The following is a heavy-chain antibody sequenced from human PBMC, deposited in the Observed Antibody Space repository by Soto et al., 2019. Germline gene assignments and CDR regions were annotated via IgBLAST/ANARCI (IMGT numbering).Heavy chain of an antibody. D-gene: IGHD3-10*01. CDR2: IHPSGGST. J-gene: IGHJ4*02. V-gene: IGHV1-46*01. CDR3: ARGSNQPAFDY. Sequence: ASVKVSCKASGYTFTSYYIHWLRQAPGQGLEWMGIIHPSGGSTSYAQQFQGRVTMTRDTSTSTVYMELSSLRSEDTAVYYCARGSNQPAFDYWGQGTLVTV. CDR1: GYTFTSYY.